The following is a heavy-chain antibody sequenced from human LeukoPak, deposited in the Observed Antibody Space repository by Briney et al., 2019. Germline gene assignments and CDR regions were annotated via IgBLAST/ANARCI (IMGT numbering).Heavy chain of an antibody. CDR3: AKPSNYIVVVPAAVDY. Sequence: GGSLRLSCAASGFTFSSYGMHWVRQAPGKGLEWVAVISYDGSNKYYADSVKGRFTISRDNSKNTLYLQMNSLRAEDTAVYYCAKPSNYIVVVPAAVDYWGQGTLVTVSS. CDR1: GFTFSSYG. CDR2: ISYDGSNK. V-gene: IGHV3-30*18. D-gene: IGHD2-2*01. J-gene: IGHJ4*02.